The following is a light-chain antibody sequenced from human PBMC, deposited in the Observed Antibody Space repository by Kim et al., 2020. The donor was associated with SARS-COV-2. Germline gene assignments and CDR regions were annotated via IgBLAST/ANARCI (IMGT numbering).Light chain of an antibody. CDR2: GAS. J-gene: IGKJ1*01. Sequence: PGKRATLSCRASQIVDNNYLAWFQHKPGQAPRLLIYGASSRATGIPDRFSGRGSGTDFTLTISRLEPEDFAVYYCQQYGSSLTWTFGQGTKVDIK. CDR1: QIVDNNY. CDR3: QQYGSSLTWT. V-gene: IGKV3-20*01.